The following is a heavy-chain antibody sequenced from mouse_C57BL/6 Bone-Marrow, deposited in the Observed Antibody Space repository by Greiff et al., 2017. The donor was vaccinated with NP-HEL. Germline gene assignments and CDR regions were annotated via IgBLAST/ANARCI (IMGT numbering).Heavy chain of an antibody. J-gene: IGHJ1*03. CDR3: ARQDSDYYGSSYWYFDV. CDR1: GYTFTSYW. D-gene: IGHD1-1*01. Sequence: QVQLQQPGAELVMPGASVKLSCKASGYTFTSYWMHWVKQRPIQGLEWIGNIDPSDSETHYNQKFKDKATLTVDKSSSTAYMQLSSLTSEDSAVYYCARQDSDYYGSSYWYFDVWGTGTTVTVSS. CDR2: IDPSDSET. V-gene: IGHV1-52*01.